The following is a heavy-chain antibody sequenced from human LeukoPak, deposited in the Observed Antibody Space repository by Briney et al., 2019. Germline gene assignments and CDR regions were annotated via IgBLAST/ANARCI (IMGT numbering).Heavy chain of an antibody. Sequence: ASVKVSCKASGYTFTSYDINWVRQATGQGLEWMGWMNPNSGNTGYAQKFQGRVTMTRNTSISTAYMEPSSLRSEDTAVYYCARRGGAARLYYYYYMDVWGKGTTVTVSS. J-gene: IGHJ6*03. CDR1: GYTFTSYD. D-gene: IGHD6-6*01. CDR3: ARRGGAARLYYYYYMDV. V-gene: IGHV1-8*01. CDR2: MNPNSGNT.